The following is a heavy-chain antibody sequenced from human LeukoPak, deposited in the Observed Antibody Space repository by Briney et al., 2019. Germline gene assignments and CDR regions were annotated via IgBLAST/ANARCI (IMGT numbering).Heavy chain of an antibody. D-gene: IGHD3-22*01. J-gene: IGHJ4*02. Sequence: ASVRVSCKASVYTFTSYGISWVRQAPGQGREGMGWISAYNGNTNYAQKLQGRVTMTTDTSTSTAYMELRSLRSDDTAVYYCARDLYYDSSGFGYWGQGTLVAVSS. CDR1: VYTFTSYG. CDR3: ARDLYYDSSGFGY. CDR2: ISAYNGNT. V-gene: IGHV1-18*01.